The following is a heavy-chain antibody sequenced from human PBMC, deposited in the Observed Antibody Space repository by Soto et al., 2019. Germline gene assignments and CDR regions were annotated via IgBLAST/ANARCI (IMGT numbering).Heavy chain of an antibody. J-gene: IGHJ3*02. Sequence: QVQLQQWGAGLLKPSETLSLTCAVFGGSVNSGNYYWSWIRQPPGKGLEWIGEMSHSGGTHFNPSLKSRVTISVDTSKNQFSPKVRSVTAADTALYYCAGVERGTATTVVDAFDIWGPGTMVTVSS. D-gene: IGHD2-21*02. CDR2: MSHSGGT. V-gene: IGHV4-34*01. CDR3: AGVERGTATTVVDAFDI. CDR1: GGSVNSGNYY.